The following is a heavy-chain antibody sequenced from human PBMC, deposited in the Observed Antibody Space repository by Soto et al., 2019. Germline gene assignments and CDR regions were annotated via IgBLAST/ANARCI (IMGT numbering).Heavy chain of an antibody. V-gene: IGHV3-74*01. D-gene: IGHD3-10*01. CDR3: ARDIMVRGVITSYYYGMDV. Sequence: GGSLRLSCAASGFTFSSYWMHWVRQAPGKGLVWVSRINSDGSSTSYADSVKGRFTISRDNAKNTLYLQMNSLRAEDTAVYYCARDIMVRGVITSYYYGMDVWGQGTTVTVSS. CDR2: INSDGSST. CDR1: GFTFSSYW. J-gene: IGHJ6*02.